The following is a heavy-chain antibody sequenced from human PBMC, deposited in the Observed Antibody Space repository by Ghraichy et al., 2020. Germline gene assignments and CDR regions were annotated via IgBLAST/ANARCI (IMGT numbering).Heavy chain of an antibody. CDR1: GLTFSTYW. V-gene: IGHV3-74*01. D-gene: IGHD2-15*01. CDR2: INSDGSGT. J-gene: IGHJ4*02. CDR3: VRLWYCSGGCCYDY. Sequence: LSLTCAVSGLTFSTYWMHWVRQVPGKGLVWVSGINSDGSGTTYADSVKGRFTISRDNAKNTLHLQMNSLRAEDTAVYYWVRLWYCSGGCCYDYWGQGTLIPVSA.